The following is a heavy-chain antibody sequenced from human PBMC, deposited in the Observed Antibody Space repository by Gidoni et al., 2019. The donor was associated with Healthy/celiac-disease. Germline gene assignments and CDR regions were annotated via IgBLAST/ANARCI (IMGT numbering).Heavy chain of an antibody. D-gene: IGHD3-9*01. V-gene: IGHV3-23*01. Sequence: EVQLLESGGGLVQPGGSLRLSFAASGFTFSIYAMCWVRQAPGKGLEWVSAMRGSGGSTYYADSVKGRFTISRDNSKNTLYLQMNSLRAEDTAVYYCVNTMLYYDILTGYSGEGFDYWGQGTLVTVSS. CDR2: MRGSGGST. CDR1: GFTFSIYA. CDR3: VNTMLYYDILTGYSGEGFDY. J-gene: IGHJ4*02.